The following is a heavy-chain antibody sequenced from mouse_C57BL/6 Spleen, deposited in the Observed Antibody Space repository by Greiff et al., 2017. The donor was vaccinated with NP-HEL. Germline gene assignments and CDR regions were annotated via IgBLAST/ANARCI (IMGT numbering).Heavy chain of an antibody. V-gene: IGHV2-2*01. Sequence: QVQLQQSGPGLVQPSQSLSITCTVSGFSLTRYGVHWVRQSPGKGLEWLGVIWSGGSTDYHADFISRLSISEDNSKSQCFLKMNSLQADDTAIYYCARNGNYGYDGGYFDVWGTGTTVTVSS. D-gene: IGHD2-2*01. J-gene: IGHJ1*03. CDR1: GFSLTRYG. CDR2: IWSGGST. CDR3: ARNGNYGYDGGYFDV.